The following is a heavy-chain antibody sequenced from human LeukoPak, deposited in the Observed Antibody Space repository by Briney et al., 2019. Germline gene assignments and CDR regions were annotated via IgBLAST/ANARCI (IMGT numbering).Heavy chain of an antibody. Sequence: QPGGSLRLSCAASGFTFDDYAMHWVRQAPGKGLEWVSGISWNSGSIGYADSVKGRFTISRDNAKNSLYLQMNSLRAEDTALYYCAKDTGAGEARWFGDLMTDAFDIWGQGTMVTVSS. J-gene: IGHJ3*02. V-gene: IGHV3-9*01. CDR1: GFTFDDYA. D-gene: IGHD3-10*01. CDR3: AKDTGAGEARWFGDLMTDAFDI. CDR2: ISWNSGSI.